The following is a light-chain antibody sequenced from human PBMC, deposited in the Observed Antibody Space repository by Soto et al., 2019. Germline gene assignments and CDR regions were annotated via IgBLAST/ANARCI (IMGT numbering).Light chain of an antibody. CDR2: EVT. CDR3: SSYASSNTLV. Sequence: QSALTQPPSVSGSPGQSVTISCTGTSSDVGNYNRVSWYQQPPGTAPKLMIYEVTNRPSGVPDRFSGSKSGNTASLTISGLQAEDEADYYCSSYASSNTLVFGGGTKFTVL. J-gene: IGLJ3*02. V-gene: IGLV2-18*02. CDR1: SSDVGNYNR.